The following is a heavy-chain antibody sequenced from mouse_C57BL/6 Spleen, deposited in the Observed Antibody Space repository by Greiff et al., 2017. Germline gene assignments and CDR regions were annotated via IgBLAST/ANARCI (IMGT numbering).Heavy chain of an antibody. V-gene: IGHV3-6*01. CDR3: ASIYYDSFDY. CDR1: GYSITSGYY. Sequence: EVKLMESGPGLVKPSQSLSLTCSVTGYSITSGYYWNWIRQFPGNKLEWMGYISYDGSNNYNPSLKNRISITRDTSNNQFFLKLNSVTTEDTATYYCASIYYDSFDYWGQGTTLTVSS. D-gene: IGHD2-1*01. CDR2: ISYDGSN. J-gene: IGHJ2*01.